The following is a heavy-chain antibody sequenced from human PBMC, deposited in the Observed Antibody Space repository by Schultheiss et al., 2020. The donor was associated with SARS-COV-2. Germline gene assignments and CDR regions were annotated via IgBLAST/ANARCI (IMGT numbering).Heavy chain of an antibody. CDR3: ARDGGAYYDFWSAYSPSVY. Sequence: SVKVSCKASGGTFSSYVFSWVRQAPGQGLEWMGGIIPISGTANYAQKFQGRVTITADESTSTVYMELSSLRSEDTAVYYCARDGGAYYDFWSAYSPSVYWGQGTLVTVSS. CDR2: IIPISGTA. J-gene: IGHJ4*02. CDR1: GGTFSSYV. D-gene: IGHD3-3*01. V-gene: IGHV1-69*13.